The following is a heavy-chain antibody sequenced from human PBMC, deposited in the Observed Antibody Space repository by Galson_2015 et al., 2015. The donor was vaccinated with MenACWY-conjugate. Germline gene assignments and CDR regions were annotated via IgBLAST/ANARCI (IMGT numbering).Heavy chain of an antibody. CDR3: AKGASYYDSSGKRYDAFDI. D-gene: IGHD3-22*01. J-gene: IGHJ3*02. CDR2: ISASGGDI. V-gene: IGHV3-23*01. Sequence: SLRLSCAASGFTFSKCAMSWVRQAPGKGLEWVSGISASGGDIDYADSVKGRFTISRDNSKNTVYLRMISLRAEDTAVYHCAKGASYYDSSGKRYDAFDIWGQGTMVTVSS. CDR1: GFTFSKCA.